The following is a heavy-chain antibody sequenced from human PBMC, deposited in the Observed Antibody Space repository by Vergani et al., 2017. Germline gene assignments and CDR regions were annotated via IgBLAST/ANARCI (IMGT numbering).Heavy chain of an antibody. D-gene: IGHD6-19*01. CDR1: GFTFSDYY. V-gene: IGHV3-11*06. J-gene: IGHJ6*02. CDR3: ARDVSSGGTYSGMDV. CDR2: ISSSSSYT. Sequence: QVQLVESGGGLVKPGGSLRLSCAASGFTFSDYYMSWIRPAPGKGLEWVSYISSSSSYTNYADSVKGRFTISRDNAKNSLYLQMNSLRAEDTAVYYCARDVSSGGTYSGMDVWGQGTTVTVSS.